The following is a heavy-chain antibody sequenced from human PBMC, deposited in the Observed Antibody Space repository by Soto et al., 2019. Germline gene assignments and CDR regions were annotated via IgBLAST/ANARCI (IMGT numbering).Heavy chain of an antibody. CDR1: GYTFTSYA. J-gene: IGHJ4*02. Sequence: WASVKVSCKASGYTFTSYAMHWVRQAPGQRLEWMGWINAGNGNTKYSQKLQGRVTITRVTSASTAYMELSSLRSEDTSVYYCARAWTISSWYEAGYWGQGTLVTVSS. D-gene: IGHD6-13*01. CDR2: INAGNGNT. V-gene: IGHV1-3*01. CDR3: ARAWTISSWYEAGY.